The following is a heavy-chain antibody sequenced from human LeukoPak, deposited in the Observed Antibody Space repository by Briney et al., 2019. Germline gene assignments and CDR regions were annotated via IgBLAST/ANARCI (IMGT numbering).Heavy chain of an antibody. Sequence: SETLSLTCVVSGASISSTGHYWGWIRQSPGKGLEWIGSIYYAGSACYNPSLKSRVSISVDPSKNHFSLKLKSVTAADTALYYCVRQIGATETDYWGQGTLVTVSS. CDR2: IYYAGSA. CDR3: VRQIGATETDY. CDR1: GASISSTGHY. V-gene: IGHV4-39*01. D-gene: IGHD1-26*01. J-gene: IGHJ4*02.